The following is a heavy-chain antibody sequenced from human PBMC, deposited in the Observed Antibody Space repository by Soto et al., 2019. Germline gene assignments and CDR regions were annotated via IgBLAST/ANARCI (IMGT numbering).Heavy chain of an antibody. D-gene: IGHD1-26*01. CDR3: ARHHRDSETLYYYYGMDV. J-gene: IGHJ6*02. V-gene: IGHV4-39*01. CDR1: GDSSSSGNYF. CDR2: IYYSGST. Sequence: SETLSLTCTVSGDSSSSGNYFWGWIRQPPGKRLEWIGSIYYSGSTYYNPSLKSRVSISVDTSKNQFSLRMSSMTAADTAVYYCARHHRDSETLYYYYGMDVWGQGTTVTVSS.